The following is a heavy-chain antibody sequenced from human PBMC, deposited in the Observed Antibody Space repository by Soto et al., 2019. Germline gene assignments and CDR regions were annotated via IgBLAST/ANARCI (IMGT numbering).Heavy chain of an antibody. J-gene: IGHJ4*02. CDR2: IYYTGRT. V-gene: IGHV4-34*11. D-gene: IGHD4-17*01. CDR3: VRSFQGLD. Sequence: SETLSLTCAVYGGSFSGYYWTWIRQPPGTGLEWIGYIYYTGRTNYNPSLKSRVTISLDTSKNQFSLRLNSVTAADKAVYYCVRSFQGLDWGQGTLVTVSS. CDR1: GGSFSGYY.